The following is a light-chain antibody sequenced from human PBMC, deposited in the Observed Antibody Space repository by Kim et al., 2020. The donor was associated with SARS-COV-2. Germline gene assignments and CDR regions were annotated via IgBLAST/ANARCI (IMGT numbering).Light chain of an antibody. Sequence: PGERVTLACRASQSVSSDLGWYQQKPGQAPRLLIYGASTTAAGVPARFTGSGSGTEFTLTINSLQSEDSAVYYCQQYTNWPPMYTFGQGTKLEI. CDR1: QSVSSD. CDR2: GAS. J-gene: IGKJ2*01. CDR3: QQYTNWPPMYT. V-gene: IGKV3-15*01.